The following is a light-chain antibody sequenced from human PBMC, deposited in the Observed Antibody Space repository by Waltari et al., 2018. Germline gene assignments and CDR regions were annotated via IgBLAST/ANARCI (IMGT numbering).Light chain of an antibody. J-gene: IGLJ2*01. CDR2: KDN. V-gene: IGLV3-25*03. CDR1: VLSQLY. Sequence: SYELRQPPSVSVSPGQTARITCPADVLSQLYSYWYQQKPGQAPVLVIYKDNERPSGIPKRFSGSTSGTTVTLTISGVQAEDEADYYCQSGDTSDTSYVVFGGGTKLTVL. CDR3: QSGDTSDTSYVV.